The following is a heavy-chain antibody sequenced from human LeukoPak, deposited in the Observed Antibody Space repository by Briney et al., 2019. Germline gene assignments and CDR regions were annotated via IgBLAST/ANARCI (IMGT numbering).Heavy chain of an antibody. D-gene: IGHD2-21*02. CDR1: GGSFSCYY. Sequence: SETLSLTCAVYGGSFSCYYWSWIRQPPGKGLEWIGEINHSGSTNYNPSLKSRVTISVDTSKNQFSLKLSSVTAADTAVYYCARVLAYCGGDCYSAPDYWGQGTLVIVSS. CDR3: ARVLAYCGGDCYSAPDY. CDR2: INHSGST. V-gene: IGHV4-34*01. J-gene: IGHJ4*02.